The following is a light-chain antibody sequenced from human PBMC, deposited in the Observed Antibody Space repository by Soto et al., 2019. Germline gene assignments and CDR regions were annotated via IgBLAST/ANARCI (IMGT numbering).Light chain of an antibody. CDR3: QQYKDYTYT. J-gene: IGKJ1*01. CDR1: QRVDRW. CDR2: DAS. V-gene: IGKV1-5*01. Sequence: DIQMTQSPATLSASVGDRVTITCRASQRVDRWLAWYQQKPGQAPKLLISDASTLESGVPSRFRGSGSVTEFTLTITSLQPDDFATYYCQQYKDYTYTFGQGTKVDIK.